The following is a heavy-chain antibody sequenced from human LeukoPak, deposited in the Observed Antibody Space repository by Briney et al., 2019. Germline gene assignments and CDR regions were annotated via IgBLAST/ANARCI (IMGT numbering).Heavy chain of an antibody. CDR3: ARDRVGHSAIDY. CDR1: GGSISSYY. D-gene: IGHD2-15*01. V-gene: IGHV4-59*01. CDR2: IYYSGGT. J-gene: IGHJ4*02. Sequence: SETLSLTCTVSGGSISSYYWSWIRQPPGKGLEWIGYIYYSGGTNYNPSLKSRVTISVDTSKNQFSLKLSSVTAADTAVYYCARDRVGHSAIDYWGQGTLVTVSS.